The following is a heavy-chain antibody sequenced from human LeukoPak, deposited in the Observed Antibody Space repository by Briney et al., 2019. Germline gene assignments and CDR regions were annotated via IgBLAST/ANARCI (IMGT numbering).Heavy chain of an antibody. J-gene: IGHJ6*02. D-gene: IGHD3-10*01. CDR2: INHSGST. Sequence: KASETLSLTCAVYGGSFSGYYWSWIRQPPGKGLEWIGEINHSGSTNYNPSLKSRVTISVDTSKNQFSLKLSSVTAADTAVYYCARFGVAYGIDVWGQGTTVTVSS. V-gene: IGHV4-34*01. CDR1: GGSFSGYY. CDR3: ARFGVAYGIDV.